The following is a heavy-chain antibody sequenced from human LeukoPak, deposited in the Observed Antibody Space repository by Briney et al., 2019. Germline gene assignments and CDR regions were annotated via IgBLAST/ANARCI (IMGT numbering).Heavy chain of an antibody. D-gene: IGHD6-13*01. CDR2: IFYSGST. V-gene: IGHV4-39*07. Sequence: PSETLSLTCTVSGGSISSSNYYWGWIRQPPGKGLEWIGSIFYSGSTYYNPSLKSRVTISVDTSKKQLSLKLNSVTAADTAVYYCARGVGHSSWYLNWGQGTLVTVSS. CDR3: ARGVGHSSWYLN. CDR1: GGSISSSNYY. J-gene: IGHJ4*02.